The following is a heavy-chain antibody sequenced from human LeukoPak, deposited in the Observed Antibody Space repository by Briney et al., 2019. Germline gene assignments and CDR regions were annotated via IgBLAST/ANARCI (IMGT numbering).Heavy chain of an antibody. CDR3: ARGAQRSIAAAYWLDWFDP. CDR2: ISSGSSTI. Sequence: GGSLRLSCAASGFTFSSYSMNWVRQAPGKGLEWVSYISSGSSTIYYADSVKGRFTISRDNAKNSLYLQMNSLRAEDTAVYYCARGAQRSIAAAYWLDWFDPWGQGTLVTVSS. CDR1: GFTFSSYS. V-gene: IGHV3-48*01. D-gene: IGHD6-13*01. J-gene: IGHJ5*02.